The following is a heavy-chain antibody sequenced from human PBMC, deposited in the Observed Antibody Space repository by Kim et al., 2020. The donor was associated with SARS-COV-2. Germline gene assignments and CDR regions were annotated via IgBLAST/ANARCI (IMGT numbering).Heavy chain of an antibody. CDR1: GYSFTDYG. CDR2: ISPYNAHT. Sequence: ASVKVSCKASGYSFTDYGLSWVRQAPGQGLEWMGWISPYNAHTNYAQKLQGRVTMTTDTSTSTAYMDLRSLRSDDTAVYYCARDGSSSETDSWALGTLVT. V-gene: IGHV1-18*04. D-gene: IGHD6-6*01. CDR3: ARDGSSSETDS. J-gene: IGHJ5*01.